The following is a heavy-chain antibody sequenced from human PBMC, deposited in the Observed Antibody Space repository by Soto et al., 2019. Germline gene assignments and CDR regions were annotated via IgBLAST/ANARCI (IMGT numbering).Heavy chain of an antibody. J-gene: IGHJ4*02. CDR1: GFTFSSYW. Sequence: GGSLRLSCAASGFTFSSYWMSWVRQAPGKGLEWVANIKQDGSEKYYVDSVKGRFTISRDNAKNSLYLQMNSLRAEDTAVYYCARVRFLEWLSDSYYFDYWGQGTLVTVSS. V-gene: IGHV3-7*01. D-gene: IGHD3-3*01. CDR3: ARVRFLEWLSDSYYFDY. CDR2: IKQDGSEK.